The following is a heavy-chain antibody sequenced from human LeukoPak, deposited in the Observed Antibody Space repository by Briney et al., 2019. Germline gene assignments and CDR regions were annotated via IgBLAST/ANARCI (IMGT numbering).Heavy chain of an antibody. CDR2: INPNSGGT. CDR1: GYTFTDYY. V-gene: IGHV1-2*02. J-gene: IGHJ4*02. D-gene: IGHD3-22*01. Sequence: ASVKVSFKASGYTFTDYYMHWVRQAPGQGLEWLGWINPNSGGTNYAQKFQGRVTMTRDTSISTAYMELSRLRSGDTAVYYCAREYYDSSAYNQEAIDYWGQGTLVTVSS. CDR3: AREYYDSSAYNQEAIDY.